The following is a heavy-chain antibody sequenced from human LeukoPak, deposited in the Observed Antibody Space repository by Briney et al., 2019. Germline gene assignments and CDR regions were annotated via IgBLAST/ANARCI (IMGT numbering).Heavy chain of an antibody. D-gene: IGHD1-26*01. V-gene: IGHV4-59*01. CDR1: GASINGYF. CDR3: ARDRRGSYYTFDL. J-gene: IGHJ3*01. CDR2: VSHTGAT. Sequence: PSETLSLTCSVSGASINGYFWNWVRQTPEKGLEWIGYVSHTGATTSNPTLKGRVSITIDTSKSQISLSMTSVTAADSALYYCARDRRGSYYTFDLWGPGTIVSVS.